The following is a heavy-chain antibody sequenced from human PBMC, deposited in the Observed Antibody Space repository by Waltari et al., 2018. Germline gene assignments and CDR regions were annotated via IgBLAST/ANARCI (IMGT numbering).Heavy chain of an antibody. CDR2: ISAYNGNT. CDR3: ARTQGYCSSTSCRLDAFDI. V-gene: IGHV1-18*01. CDR1: GYTFTSYG. Sequence: VQLVQSGAEVKKPGASVKVSCKASGYTFTSYGISWVRQAPGQGLEWMGWISAYNGNTNYAQKLQGRVTMTSDTSTSTAYMELRSLRSDDTAVYYCARTQGYCSSTSCRLDAFDIWGQGTMVTVSS. J-gene: IGHJ3*02. D-gene: IGHD2-2*01.